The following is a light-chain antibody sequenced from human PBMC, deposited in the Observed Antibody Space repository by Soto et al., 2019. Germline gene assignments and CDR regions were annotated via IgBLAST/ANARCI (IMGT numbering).Light chain of an antibody. V-gene: IGKV3-15*01. J-gene: IGKJ3*01. Sequence: EIVMTQSPATLSVSPGERATLSCRASQSISSNLAWYQQKPGQAPRLLIYGASTRATGIPATFSGSGSGTEFTLTISSLQSEDFAVYSCQQYNNWPFTFGPATKVDIK. CDR2: GAS. CDR1: QSISSN. CDR3: QQYNNWPFT.